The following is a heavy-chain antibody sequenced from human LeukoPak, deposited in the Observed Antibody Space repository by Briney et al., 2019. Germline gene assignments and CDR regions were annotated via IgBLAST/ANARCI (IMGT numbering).Heavy chain of an antibody. CDR2: IGPAADP. V-gene: IGHV3-13*05. CDR1: GFTFSSYD. J-gene: IGHJ4*02. D-gene: IGHD4-23*01. CDR3: VKDVGDNPGDY. Sequence: GGSLRLSCAASGFTFSSYDMHWVRQATGKGLEWVAVIGPAADPYYPVSVKGRFTISRENAKNSLYLQMNSLRAEDTAIYYCVKDVGDNPGDYWGQGTLVTVSS.